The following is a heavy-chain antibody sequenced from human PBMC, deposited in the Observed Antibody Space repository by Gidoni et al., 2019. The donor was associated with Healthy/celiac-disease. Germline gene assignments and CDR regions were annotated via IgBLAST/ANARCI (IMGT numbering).Heavy chain of an antibody. CDR1: GFTVSSNY. CDR2: IYSGGST. CDR3: ARLRLDSSGKADAFDI. V-gene: IGHV3-66*01. D-gene: IGHD3-22*01. Sequence: EVQLVESGGGLVQPGGSLRLSCAASGFTVSSNYMSWVRQAPGKGLEWVSVIYSGGSTDYADSVKGRFTISRDNSKNTLYLQMNSLRAEDTAVYYCARLRLDSSGKADAFDIWGQGTMVTVSS. J-gene: IGHJ3*02.